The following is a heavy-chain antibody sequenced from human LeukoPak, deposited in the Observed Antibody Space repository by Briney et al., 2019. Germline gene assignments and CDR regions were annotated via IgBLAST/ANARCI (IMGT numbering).Heavy chain of an antibody. Sequence: ASVKVSCKASGYTFTSYGISWVRQAPGQGLDWMGGIIPIFGTANYAQKFQGRVTITADESTSTAYMELSSLRSEDTAVYYCARERNTMIVVVPRPGWFDPWGQGTLVTVSS. J-gene: IGHJ5*02. D-gene: IGHD3-22*01. CDR1: GYTFTSYG. CDR3: ARERNTMIVVVPRPGWFDP. V-gene: IGHV1-69*13. CDR2: IIPIFGTA.